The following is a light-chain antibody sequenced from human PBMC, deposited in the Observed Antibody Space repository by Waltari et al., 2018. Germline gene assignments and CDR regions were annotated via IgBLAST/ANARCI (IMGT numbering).Light chain of an antibody. V-gene: IGLV2-23*02. J-gene: IGLJ2*01. CDR1: SDAIVGFNL. CDR3: CSYSRVTTYVV. Sequence: QSALTQPASVSGSPGQSITISCSGTSDAIVGFNLVSWYQQYPGNAPKLIIYEVFQWPSGVSHRFSGSKSGSTASLTISGLQPEDEAEYFCCSYSRVTTYVVFGGGTRVTV. CDR2: EVF.